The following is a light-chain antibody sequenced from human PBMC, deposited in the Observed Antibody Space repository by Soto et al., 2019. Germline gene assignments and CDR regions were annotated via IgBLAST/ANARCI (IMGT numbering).Light chain of an antibody. Sequence: DIVMTQSPLSLPVTPGEAASISCRSSQSLLHKNKNNYFNWYLQKPGQSPQLLIYMGFKRAAGVPDRFSGSGSGTYITLKISRVEAEDAGVYYCMQALQTPRTFGQGTKVEIK. CDR1: QSLLHKNKNNY. CDR2: MGF. J-gene: IGKJ1*01. CDR3: MQALQTPRT. V-gene: IGKV2-28*01.